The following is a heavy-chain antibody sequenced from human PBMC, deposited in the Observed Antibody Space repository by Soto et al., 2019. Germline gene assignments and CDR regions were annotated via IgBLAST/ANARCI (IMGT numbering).Heavy chain of an antibody. D-gene: IGHD2-15*01. V-gene: IGHV3-23*01. CDR3: AKDEYCSGGSCPRWFDP. Sequence: GGSLRLSCAASGFTFSSYAMSWVRQAPGKGLEWVSAISGSGGSTYYADSVKGRFTISRDNSKNTLYLQMNSLRAEDTAVYYCAKDEYCSGGSCPRWFDPWGQGTLVTVSS. J-gene: IGHJ5*02. CDR2: ISGSGGST. CDR1: GFTFSSYA.